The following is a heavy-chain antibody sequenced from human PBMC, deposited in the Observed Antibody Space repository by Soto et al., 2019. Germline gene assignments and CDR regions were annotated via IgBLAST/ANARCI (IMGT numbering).Heavy chain of an antibody. CDR2: INSDGSST. CDR1: GFTFSSYW. Sequence: EVQLVESGGGLVQPGGSLRLSCAASGFTFSSYWMHWVRQAPGKGLVWVSRINSDGSSTSYADSVKGRFTISRDNAKDTLYLQMNSLRFEDTAVYYCGRAEAAAGVDYWGQGTLVTVSS. J-gene: IGHJ4*02. CDR3: GRAEAAAGVDY. D-gene: IGHD6-13*01. V-gene: IGHV3-74*01.